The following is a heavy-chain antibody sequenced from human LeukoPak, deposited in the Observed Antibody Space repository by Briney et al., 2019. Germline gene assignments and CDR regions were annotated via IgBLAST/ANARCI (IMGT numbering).Heavy chain of an antibody. CDR3: ARDFSASDAFDI. V-gene: IGHV3-21*01. D-gene: IGHD3-10*01. Sequence: PGGSLRLSCAASGFTFSSYSMNWVRQAPGKGLEWVSSISSSSSYIYYADSVKGRFTISRDNAKNSLYLQMNSLRAEDTAVYYCARDFSASDAFDIWGQGTLVTVSS. CDR2: ISSSSSYI. J-gene: IGHJ3*02. CDR1: GFTFSSYS.